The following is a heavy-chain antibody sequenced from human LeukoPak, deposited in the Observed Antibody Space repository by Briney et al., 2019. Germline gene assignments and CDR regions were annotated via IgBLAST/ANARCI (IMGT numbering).Heavy chain of an antibody. V-gene: IGHV7-4-1*02. CDR3: ARNIWFGESADAFDI. J-gene: IGHJ3*02. D-gene: IGHD3-10*01. CDR1: GYTFTSYA. Sequence: ASVKVSRKASGYTFTSYAMNWVRQAPGQGLEWMGWINTNTGNPTFAQGFTGRFVFSLDTSVSTAYLQISSLKAEDTAVYYCARNIWFGESADAFDIWGQGTMVTVSS. CDR2: INTNTGNP.